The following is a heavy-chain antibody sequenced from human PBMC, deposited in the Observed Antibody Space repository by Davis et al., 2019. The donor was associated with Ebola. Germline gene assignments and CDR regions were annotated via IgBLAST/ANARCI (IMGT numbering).Heavy chain of an antibody. D-gene: IGHD5-24*01. CDR1: GYTFTSYY. CDR3: AREGFSEMATMGGFSAFDI. V-gene: IGHV1-46*03. CDR2: INPSGGST. Sequence: ASVKVSCKASGYTFTSYYMHWVRQAPGQGLEWMGIINPSGGSTSYAQKFQGRVTMTRDTSTSTVYMEVSSLRSEDTAVYYCAREGFSEMATMGGFSAFDIWGQGTMVTVSS. J-gene: IGHJ3*02.